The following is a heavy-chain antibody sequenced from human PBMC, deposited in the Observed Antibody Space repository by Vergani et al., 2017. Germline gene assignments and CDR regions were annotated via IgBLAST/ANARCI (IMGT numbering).Heavy chain of an antibody. J-gene: IGHJ4*02. V-gene: IGHV4-31*01. D-gene: IGHD3-10*01. CDR3: ARVRVRGVAPLRYYFDY. CDR1: GGSISSYY. Sequence: QVQLQESGPGLVKPSETLSLTCTVSGGSISSYYWSWIRQHPGKGLEWIGYIYYSGSTYYNPSLKSLVTISVDTSKNQFSLKLSSVTAADTAVYYCARVRVRGVAPLRYYFDYWGQGTLVTVSS. CDR2: IYYSGST.